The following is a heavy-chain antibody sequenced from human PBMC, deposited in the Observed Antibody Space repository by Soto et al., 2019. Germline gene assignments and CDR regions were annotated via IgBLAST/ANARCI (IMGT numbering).Heavy chain of an antibody. Sequence: EVQLVESGGGLVQPGGSLRLSCAASGFTFSGYWMSWVRQAPGKGLEWVANIKQDGSEKYYVDSVKGRFSISRDNAKNSLYLQMNSLRAEDTTVYYCARVSNDAFDIWGQGTMVTVSS. CDR1: GFTFSGYW. CDR2: IKQDGSEK. V-gene: IGHV3-7*01. J-gene: IGHJ3*02. CDR3: ARVSNDAFDI.